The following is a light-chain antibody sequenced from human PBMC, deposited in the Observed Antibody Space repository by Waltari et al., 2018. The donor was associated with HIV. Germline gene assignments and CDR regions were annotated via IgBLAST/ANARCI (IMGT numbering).Light chain of an antibody. CDR1: QSVLSSSNNKNF. Sequence: DIVMTQSPDSLAVSLGERDTINCKSSQSVLSSSNNKNFLAWYQQKPGQPPKLLIYWASTRESGVPDRFSGSGSGTDFTLTISSLQAEDVAVYYCQQYYGAPITFGPGTKVDIK. J-gene: IGKJ3*01. V-gene: IGKV4-1*01. CDR3: QQYYGAPIT. CDR2: WAS.